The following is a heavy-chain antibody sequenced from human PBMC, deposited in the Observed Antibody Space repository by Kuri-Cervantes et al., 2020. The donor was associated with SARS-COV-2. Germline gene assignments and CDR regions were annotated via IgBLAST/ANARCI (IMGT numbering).Heavy chain of an antibody. D-gene: IGHD5-24*01. J-gene: IGHJ6*02. CDR1: GYTFTSHG. Sequence: ASVKVSCKVSGYTFTSHGISWVRQAPGQGLEWMGWISAYNGNTNYAQKLQGRVTMTTDTSTSTAFMELRSLRSDDTAVYYCARGNVRWLQRYYYYGMDVWGQGTTVTVSS. CDR3: ARGNVRWLQRYYYYGMDV. CDR2: ISAYNGNT. V-gene: IGHV1-18*01.